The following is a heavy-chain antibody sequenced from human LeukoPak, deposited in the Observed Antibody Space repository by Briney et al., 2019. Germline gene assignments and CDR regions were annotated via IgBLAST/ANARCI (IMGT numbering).Heavy chain of an antibody. CDR1: GYTFTGYY. V-gene: IGHV1-2*02. CDR3: ARSRDYYYDSSGYYPGYFDY. Sequence: ASVKVSCKASGYTFTGYYMHWVRQAPGQGLEWMGWINPNSGGTNYAQKFQGRVTMTRDTSISTAYMELSRLRSDDTAVYYCARSRDYYYDSSGYYPGYFDYWGQGTLVTVSS. CDR2: INPNSGGT. J-gene: IGHJ4*02. D-gene: IGHD3-22*01.